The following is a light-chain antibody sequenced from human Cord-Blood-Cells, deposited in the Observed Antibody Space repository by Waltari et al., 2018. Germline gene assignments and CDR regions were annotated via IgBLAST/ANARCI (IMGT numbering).Light chain of an antibody. V-gene: IGKV1-39*01. CDR1: QSISSY. J-gene: IGKJ3*01. Sequence: DIQMTQSPSSLSASVGDRVTITCRASQSISSYLNWYQQKPGKAPKLLIYAASSLQSGVPSRFSGSGSGTDFTLTISSMKPEDFATYYCQQSYSTLSTFGPGTKVDIK. CDR2: AAS. CDR3: QQSYSTLST.